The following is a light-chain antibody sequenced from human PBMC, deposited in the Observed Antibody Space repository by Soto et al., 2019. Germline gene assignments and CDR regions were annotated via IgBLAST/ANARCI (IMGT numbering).Light chain of an antibody. CDR1: QSVSSRY. CDR3: QQYGSSLPT. Sequence: EVVLTHSPVTLSLSPGETAALSCRASQSVSSRYLAWYQQKSGQAPRLLIYATSSRATDIPDRFIGYGSGTDFTLTISGLEHEDFVVYYCQQYGSSLPTFGQGTKVDI. J-gene: IGKJ1*01. CDR2: ATS. V-gene: IGKV3-20*01.